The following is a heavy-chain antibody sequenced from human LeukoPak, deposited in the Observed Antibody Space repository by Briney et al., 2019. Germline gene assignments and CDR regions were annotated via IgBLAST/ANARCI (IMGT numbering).Heavy chain of an antibody. V-gene: IGHV4-39*01. CDR1: GGFISSSSYY. CDR3: ARKRGYYFDY. Sequence: SEILSLTCTVSGGFISSSSYYWDWIRQPPGKGLEWIGSIYYSGSTNYNPSLKSRVAISVDTSKNQFSLKLSSVTAADTAVFYCARKRGYYFDYWGQGTLVTVSS. D-gene: IGHD3-16*01. J-gene: IGHJ4*02. CDR2: IYYSGST.